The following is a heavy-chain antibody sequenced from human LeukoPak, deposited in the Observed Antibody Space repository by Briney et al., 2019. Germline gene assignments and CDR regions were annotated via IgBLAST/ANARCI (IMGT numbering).Heavy chain of an antibody. V-gene: IGHV1-46*01. D-gene: IGHD6-19*01. CDR3: ARAVGGYSSGYYYYYMDV. CDR1: GYTFTSYG. CDR2: INPSGGST. J-gene: IGHJ6*03. Sequence: ASVKVSCKASGYTFTSYGISWVRQAPGQGLEWMGIINPSGGSTSYAQKFQGRVTMTRDTSTSTVYMELSSLRSEDTAVYYCARAVGGYSSGYYYYYMDVWGKGTTVTISS.